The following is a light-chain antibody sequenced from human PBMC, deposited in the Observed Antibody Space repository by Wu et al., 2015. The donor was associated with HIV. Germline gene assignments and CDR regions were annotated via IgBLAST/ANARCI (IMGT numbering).Light chain of an antibody. CDR2: DAS. CDR1: QSVNSIY. CDR3: QQRRYWPLYT. Sequence: SCRASQSVNSIYLAWYQPETSATTPRLLIYDASNRATGIPARFSGSGSGTDFTLTISSLEPEDFAVYYCQQRRYWPLYTFGQGTKLEIK. J-gene: IGKJ2*01. V-gene: IGKV3D-20*02.